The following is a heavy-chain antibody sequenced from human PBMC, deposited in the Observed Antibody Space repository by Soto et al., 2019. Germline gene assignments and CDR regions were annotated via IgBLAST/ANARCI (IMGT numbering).Heavy chain of an antibody. CDR3: ARVPSPFDYYYAMDV. D-gene: IGHD3-16*01. J-gene: IGHJ6*02. CDR1: GDSISSGSKY. Sequence: SETLSLTCTVSGDSISSGSKYLSWIRQPPGKGLEWIGYIFSSGTTYYNPSLKSRLTMSLDASQNQFSLKLNSLTDADTAVYFCARVPSPFDYYYAMDVWGQGTTVTVS. CDR2: IFSSGTT. V-gene: IGHV4-30-4*01.